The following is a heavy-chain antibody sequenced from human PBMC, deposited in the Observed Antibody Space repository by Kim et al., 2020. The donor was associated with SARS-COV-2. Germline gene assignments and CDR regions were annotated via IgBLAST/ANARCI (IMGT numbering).Heavy chain of an antibody. CDR2: LKQDGRAT. Sequence: GGSLRLSCAASGFTFSSYWLSWVRQAPGKGLEWVANLKQDGRATYYVDSVKGRFTISRDNAKNSLYLQMNSLRAEDTAVYYCARDGPSVAGMYYYYGMDDWGQGTAVTVSS. CDR1: GFTFSSYW. CDR3: ARDGPSVAGMYYYYGMDD. J-gene: IGHJ6*02. D-gene: IGHD6-19*01. V-gene: IGHV3-7*01.